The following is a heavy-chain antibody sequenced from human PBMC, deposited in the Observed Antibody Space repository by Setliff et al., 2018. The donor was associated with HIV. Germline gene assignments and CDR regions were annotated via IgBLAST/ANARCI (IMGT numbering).Heavy chain of an antibody. V-gene: IGHV4-39*01. CDR1: GGSVSSSSYY. J-gene: IGHJ5*02. D-gene: IGHD3-10*01. Sequence: LSLTCTVSGGSVSSSSYYWGWIRQPPGKGLEWIGSIYYSGTTYYNPSLKSRVNISIDTSKNQFSLRLNSVTAADTAVFYCARQNYYGSGSYYESWGQGTLVTVSS. CDR3: ARQNYYGSGSYYES. CDR2: IYYSGTT.